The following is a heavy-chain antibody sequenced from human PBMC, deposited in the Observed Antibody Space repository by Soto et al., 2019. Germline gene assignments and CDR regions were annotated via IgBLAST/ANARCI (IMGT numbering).Heavy chain of an antibody. J-gene: IGHJ4*02. V-gene: IGHV4-28*01. CDR2: IYYSGST. CDR3: ARIPAYSSSWYFDY. CDR1: GYSISSSNW. D-gene: IGHD6-13*01. Sequence: QVQLQESGPGLVKPSDTLSLTCAVSGYSISSSNWWGWIRQPPGKGLEWIGYIYYSGSTYYNPSLKSRVNRSIDTSKNQFSLKLSSVTAVDTAVYYCARIPAYSSSWYFDYWGQGTLVTVSS.